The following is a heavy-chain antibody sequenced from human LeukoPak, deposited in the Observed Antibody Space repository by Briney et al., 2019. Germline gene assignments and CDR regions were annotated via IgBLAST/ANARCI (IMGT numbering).Heavy chain of an antibody. CDR2: INHSGST. Sequence: PSETLSLTCTVSGGSISSGGYYWSWIRQHPGKGLEWIGEINHSGSTNYNPSLKSRVTISVDTSKNQFSLKLSSVTAADTAVYYCARGRGGGPSDYWGQGTLVTVSS. J-gene: IGHJ4*02. V-gene: IGHV4-39*07. CDR1: GGSISSGGYY. D-gene: IGHD2-15*01. CDR3: ARGRGGGPSDY.